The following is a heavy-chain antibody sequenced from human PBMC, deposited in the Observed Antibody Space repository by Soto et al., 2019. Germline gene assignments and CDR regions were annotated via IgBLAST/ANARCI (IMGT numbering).Heavy chain of an antibody. CDR3: ARAPLLLWGPGDYYYYMDV. Sequence: EVQLVESGGGLVQPGGSLRLSCAASGFTFSSYWMHWVRQAPGKGLVWVSRINSDGSSTSYADSVKGRFTISRDNAKNTLYLQMNSLRAEDTAVYYCARAPLLLWGPGDYYYYMDVWGKGTTVTVSS. D-gene: IGHD2-2*01. CDR1: GFTFSSYW. J-gene: IGHJ6*03. CDR2: INSDGSST. V-gene: IGHV3-74*01.